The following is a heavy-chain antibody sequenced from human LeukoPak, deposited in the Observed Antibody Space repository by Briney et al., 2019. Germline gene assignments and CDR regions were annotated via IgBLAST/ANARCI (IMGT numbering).Heavy chain of an antibody. V-gene: IGHV3-23*05. CDR1: GFTFSDYA. CDR3: CTYKMGFHYRGLDV. Sequence: GGSLRLSCVASGFTFSDYAMNWVRQAPGKGLEWVSTFKTKYHQVYYAESVRGRFTISTDNSRNTVFLQMNGLRADDTALYYCCTYKMGFHYRGLDVWGQGTTVSVSS. J-gene: IGHJ6*02. D-gene: IGHD2-8*01. CDR2: FKTKYHQV.